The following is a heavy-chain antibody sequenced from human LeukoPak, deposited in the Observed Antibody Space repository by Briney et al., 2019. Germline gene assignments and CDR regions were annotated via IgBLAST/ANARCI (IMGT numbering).Heavy chain of an antibody. Sequence: SETLSLTCAVYGGSFSGYYWSWIRQPPGKGLEWIGEINHSGSTNYNPSLKSQVTISVDTSKNQFSLKLSSVTAADTAVYYCSRSILTGYGDYYYGMDVWGKGTTVTVSS. J-gene: IGHJ6*04. D-gene: IGHD3-9*01. CDR3: SRSILTGYGDYYYGMDV. CDR1: GGSFSGYY. V-gene: IGHV4-34*01. CDR2: INHSGST.